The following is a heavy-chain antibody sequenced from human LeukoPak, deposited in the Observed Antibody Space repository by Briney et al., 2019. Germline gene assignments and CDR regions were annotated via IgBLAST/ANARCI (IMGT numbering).Heavy chain of an antibody. CDR1: GFTFSSYG. V-gene: IGHV3-33*01. CDR3: ASDSGAFDY. J-gene: IGHJ4*02. Sequence: GRSLRLSCAASGFTFSSYGMHWVRQAPGKGLEWVAVIWYDGSKKYYADSVKGRFTISRDNSKNTLYLQMNSLRAEDTAVYYCASDSGAFDYWGQGTLVTVSS. D-gene: IGHD3-10*01. CDR2: IWYDGSKK.